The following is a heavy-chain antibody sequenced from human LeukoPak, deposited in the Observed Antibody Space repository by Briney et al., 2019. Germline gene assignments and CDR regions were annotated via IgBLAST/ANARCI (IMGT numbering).Heavy chain of an antibody. V-gene: IGHV3-30*02. CDR3: AYGSGSYLGGSTYWPYDY. CDR2: IRYDGSNK. D-gene: IGHD3-10*01. CDR1: GFTFSSYG. J-gene: IGHJ4*02. Sequence: PGGSLRLSCAASGFTFSSYGMHWVRQAPGKGLEWVAFIRYDGSNKYYADSVKGRFTISRDNSKNTLYLQMNSLRAEDTAVYYCAYGSGSYLGGSTYWPYDYWGQGTLVTVSS.